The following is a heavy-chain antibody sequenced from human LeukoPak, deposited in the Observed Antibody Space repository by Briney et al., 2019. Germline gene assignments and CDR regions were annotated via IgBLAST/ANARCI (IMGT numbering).Heavy chain of an antibody. D-gene: IGHD3-10*01. Sequence: GASVKVSCKVSGYTLTELSMHWVRQAPGKGLEWMGGFDPEDGETIYAQKYQGRVTMTEDTSTDTAYMELSSLRSEDTAVYYCATDRHYYGSGRDLEGGYWGQGTLVTVSS. J-gene: IGHJ4*02. CDR3: ATDRHYYGSGRDLEGGY. CDR1: GYTLTELS. V-gene: IGHV1-24*01. CDR2: FDPEDGET.